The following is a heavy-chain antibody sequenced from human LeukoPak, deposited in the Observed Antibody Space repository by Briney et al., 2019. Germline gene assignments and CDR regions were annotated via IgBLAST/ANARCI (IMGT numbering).Heavy chain of an antibody. Sequence: PGGSLRLSCAASGFTFSSYWMNWARQAPGKGLEWVSAISGSGGSTYYADSVKGRFTISRDNSKNTLYLQMNSLRAEDTAVYYCARGDCTNGVCYTNYYYYYGMDVWGQGTTVTVSS. D-gene: IGHD2-8*01. CDR3: ARGDCTNGVCYTNYYYYYGMDV. V-gene: IGHV3-23*01. J-gene: IGHJ6*02. CDR1: GFTFSSYW. CDR2: ISGSGGST.